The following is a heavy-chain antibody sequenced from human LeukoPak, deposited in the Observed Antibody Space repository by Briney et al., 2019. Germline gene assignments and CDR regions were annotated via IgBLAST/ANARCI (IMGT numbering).Heavy chain of an antibody. Sequence: ASVKVSCKASGYTFTSYYMHWVRQAPGQGLEWVGTINPSGGSTTYAQKFQGRVTMTRDTSISTAYMELSRLRSDDTAVYYCAREYGDYEFDYWGQGTLVIVSS. CDR2: INPSGGST. D-gene: IGHD4-17*01. V-gene: IGHV1-46*01. CDR1: GYTFTSYY. J-gene: IGHJ4*02. CDR3: AREYGDYEFDY.